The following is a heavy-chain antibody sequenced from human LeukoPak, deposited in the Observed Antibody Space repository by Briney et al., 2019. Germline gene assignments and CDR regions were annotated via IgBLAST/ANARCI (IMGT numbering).Heavy chain of an antibody. CDR2: IYPGDSDT. J-gene: IGHJ5*02. V-gene: IGHV5-51*01. D-gene: IGHD2-2*01. CDR3: ARLRRYCSSTSCYGNWFDP. Sequence: GESLKISCKGSGYSFTSYWIGWVRQMPGKSLEWMGIIYPGDSDTRYSPSFQGQVTISADKSISTAYLQWSSLKASDTAMYYCARLRRYCSSTSCYGNWFDPWGQGTLVTVSS. CDR1: GYSFTSYW.